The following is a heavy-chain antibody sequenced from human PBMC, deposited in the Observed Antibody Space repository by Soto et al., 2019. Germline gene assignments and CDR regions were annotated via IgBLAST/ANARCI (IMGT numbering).Heavy chain of an antibody. V-gene: IGHV3-74*01. D-gene: IGHD1-26*01. Sequence: GGSLILSCAASGFTFSSYWMHWVRQAPGKGLVWVSRINSDGSSTSYADSVKGRFTISRDNAKNTLYLQMNSLRAEDTAVYYCGKGRSYYYYYGVDVWGQGTTVTVSS. CDR3: GKGRSYYYYYGVDV. CDR1: GFTFSSYW. J-gene: IGHJ6*02. CDR2: INSDGSST.